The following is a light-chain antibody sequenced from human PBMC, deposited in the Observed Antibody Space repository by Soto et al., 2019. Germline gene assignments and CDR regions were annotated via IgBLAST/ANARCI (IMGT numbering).Light chain of an antibody. CDR2: GAS. CDR3: QQYGTSPFT. Sequence: EIVLTQSPGTLSVSPGERATLSCRASQSVTTSYLSWYQQKPGQAPRLLIYGASTRATGIPDRFGGSGSGTDFTLTINRLEPEDFAVYYCQQYGTSPFTFGPGTKVDI. CDR1: QSVTTSY. J-gene: IGKJ3*01. V-gene: IGKV3-20*01.